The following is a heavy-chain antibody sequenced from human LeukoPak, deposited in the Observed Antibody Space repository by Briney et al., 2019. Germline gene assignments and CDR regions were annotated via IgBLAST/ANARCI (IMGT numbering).Heavy chain of an antibody. CDR2: VKSKTNGGTT. Sequence: GGSLRLSCAASGFTFPNAWMNWVRQAPGKGLEWVGHVKSKTNGGTTDYAAPVKGRFTISRDDSKNTLYLQMNNLKTEDTALYYCTTGGTPLDVWGQGTMVTVSS. CDR1: GFTFPNAW. J-gene: IGHJ3*01. V-gene: IGHV3-15*07. CDR3: TTGGTPLDV. D-gene: IGHD1-1*01.